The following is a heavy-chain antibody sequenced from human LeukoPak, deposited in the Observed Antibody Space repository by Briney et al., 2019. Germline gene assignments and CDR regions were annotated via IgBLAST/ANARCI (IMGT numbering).Heavy chain of an antibody. V-gene: IGHV4-39*01. CDR1: GGSISSSSYY. D-gene: IGHD1-26*01. Sequence: PSETLSLTCTVSGGSISSSSYYWGWIRQPPGKGLEWIGSIYYSGSTYYNPSLKSRVTISADTSKNQFSLKLSSVTAADTAVYYCARHSWEQPGVKWFDPWGQGTLVNVSS. CDR3: ARHSWEQPGVKWFDP. J-gene: IGHJ5*02. CDR2: IYYSGST.